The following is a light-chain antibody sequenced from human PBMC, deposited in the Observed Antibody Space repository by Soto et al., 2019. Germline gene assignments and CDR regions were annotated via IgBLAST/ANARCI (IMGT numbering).Light chain of an antibody. CDR2: SNN. J-gene: IGLJ1*01. CDR3: AAWDDSLNGFYV. V-gene: IGLV1-44*01. Sequence: QSALTQPPSASGTPGQRVTISCSGNNSNIGSNTVDWYQQLPGTAPKLLIYSNNQRPSGVPDRFSGSKSGTTASLAISGLRSEDEADYYCAAWDDSLNGFYVFGTGTKVTVL. CDR1: NSNIGSNT.